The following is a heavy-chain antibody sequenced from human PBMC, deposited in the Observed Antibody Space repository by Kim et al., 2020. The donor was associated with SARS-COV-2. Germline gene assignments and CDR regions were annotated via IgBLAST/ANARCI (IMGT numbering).Heavy chain of an antibody. V-gene: IGHV4-34*01. CDR3: ARGLGVGAGMDV. J-gene: IGHJ6*02. Sequence: PSLKSRVTIAVDTSKNQFSLKLSSVTAADTAVYYCARGLGVGAGMDVWGQGTTVTVSS. D-gene: IGHD1-26*01.